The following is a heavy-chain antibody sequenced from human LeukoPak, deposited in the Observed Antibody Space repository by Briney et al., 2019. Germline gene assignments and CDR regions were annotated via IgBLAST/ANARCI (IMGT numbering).Heavy chain of an antibody. CDR1: GYTFTGYY. J-gene: IGHJ5*02. CDR3: ARDTTMITYWFDP. D-gene: IGHD5-18*01. Sequence: GASVKVSCKASGYTFTGYYMHWVRQAPGQGLEWMGWINPNSGGTNYAQKFQGRVTMTRETSVSTAYMELNRLRSDHTGVYYCARDTTMITYWFDPWGQGTLVTVSS. V-gene: IGHV1-2*02. CDR2: INPNSGGT.